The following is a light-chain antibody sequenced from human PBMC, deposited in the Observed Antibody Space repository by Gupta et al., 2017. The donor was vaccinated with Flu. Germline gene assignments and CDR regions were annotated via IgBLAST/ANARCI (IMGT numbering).Light chain of an antibody. CDR2: STS. J-gene: IGKJ4*01. CDR1: RTISGY. Sequence: GATLTITCRASRTISGYLNWYQHKPGEAPNLLIYSTSRLQRGVPSRFSGSGSGTDFTLTITSLQPDDLATYFCQQSDTHSLTFGGGTKV. V-gene: IGKV1-39*01. CDR3: QQSDTHSLT.